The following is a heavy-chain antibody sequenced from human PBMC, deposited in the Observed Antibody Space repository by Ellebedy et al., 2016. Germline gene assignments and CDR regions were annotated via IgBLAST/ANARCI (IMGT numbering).Heavy chain of an antibody. CDR3: ARDLDSSLPFY. Sequence: GGSLRLSCAASGFTLSDYWMSWVRQAPGKGLEWVANINEDGSEKNYGDSVRGRFTISRDNTKNSLYLQMYNLRAEDTAMYYCARDLDSSLPFYWGQGTLVTVSS. CDR1: GFTLSDYW. V-gene: IGHV3-7*01. D-gene: IGHD6-13*01. J-gene: IGHJ4*02. CDR2: INEDGSEK.